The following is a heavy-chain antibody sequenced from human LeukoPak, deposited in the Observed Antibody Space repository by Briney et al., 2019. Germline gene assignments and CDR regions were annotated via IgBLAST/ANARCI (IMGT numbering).Heavy chain of an antibody. J-gene: IGHJ4*02. V-gene: IGHV4-59*01. CDR3: ARGCYDILTGYYISY. CDR1: GGSISTYY. D-gene: IGHD3-9*01. Sequence: SETLSLTCTVSGGSISTYYWSWIRQPPGKGLEWIGYIYYSGSTNYNPSLKSRATMSVDTSKNQFSLKLSSVTAADTAVYYCARGCYDILTGYYISYWGQGTLVTVSS. CDR2: IYYSGST.